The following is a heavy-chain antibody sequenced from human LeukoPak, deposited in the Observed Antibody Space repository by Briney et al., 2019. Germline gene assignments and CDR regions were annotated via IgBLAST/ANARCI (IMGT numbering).Heavy chain of an antibody. V-gene: IGHV3-30*18. J-gene: IGHJ6*02. CDR2: ISYDGSNR. CDR1: GFTFSSYG. D-gene: IGHD6-19*01. Sequence: GGSLRLSCAASGFTFSSYGMHWVRQAPGKGLEWVAVISYDGSNRYYADSVKGRFTISRDNSKNTLYLQMNSLRAEDTAVYYCAKDQKQWLEYYYYGMDVWGQGTTVTVSS. CDR3: AKDQKQWLEYYYYGMDV.